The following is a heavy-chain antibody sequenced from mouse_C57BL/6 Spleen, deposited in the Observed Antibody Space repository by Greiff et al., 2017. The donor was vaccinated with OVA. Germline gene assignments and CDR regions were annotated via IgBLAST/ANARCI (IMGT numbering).Heavy chain of an antibody. Sequence: VQLQQSGPELVKPGASVKISCKASGYSFTGYYMNWVKQSPEKSLEWIGEINPSTGGTTYNQKFKAKATLTVDKSSSTAYMQLKSLTSEDAAVYYCARKDYEAMDYWGQGTSVTVSS. CDR1: GYSFTGYY. J-gene: IGHJ4*01. CDR2: INPSTGGT. V-gene: IGHV1-42*01. CDR3: ARKDYEAMDY.